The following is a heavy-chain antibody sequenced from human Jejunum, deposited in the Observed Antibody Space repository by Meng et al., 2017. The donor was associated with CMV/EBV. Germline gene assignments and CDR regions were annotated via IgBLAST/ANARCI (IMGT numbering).Heavy chain of an antibody. J-gene: IGHJ4*02. CDR1: GLTVSNNY. CDR3: TRVDTTMIGGWKPFDY. Sequence: VELGGSGVCLIRPGGSLGLSCAAFGLTVSNNYMTWVRQAPGQRLEWVSVIYTDGSTFYADSVTGRFTISRDNSRNTVYLQMNSLRAEDSAVYYCTRVDTTMIGGWKPFDYWGQGTLVTVFS. V-gene: IGHV3-53*01. D-gene: IGHD3-22*01. CDR2: IYTDGST.